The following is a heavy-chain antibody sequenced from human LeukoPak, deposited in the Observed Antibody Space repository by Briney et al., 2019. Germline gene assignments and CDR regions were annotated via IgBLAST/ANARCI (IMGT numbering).Heavy chain of an antibody. Sequence: GGSLRLSCAASGFSLSNDWMSWVRPAPGKDLAWVARVKSRSAGETTDYAARVKGRFTISIDDSKNTLYLQMNSLKTEDTVVYYCTLIQGWGAGSYYRDFWGQGTLVTVSS. CDR1: GFSLSNDW. CDR2: VKSRSAGETT. V-gene: IGHV3-15*01. D-gene: IGHD3-10*01. CDR3: TLIQGWGAGSYYRDF. J-gene: IGHJ4*02.